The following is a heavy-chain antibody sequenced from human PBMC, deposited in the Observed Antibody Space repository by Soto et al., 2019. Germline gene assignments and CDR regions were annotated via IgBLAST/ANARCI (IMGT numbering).Heavy chain of an antibody. Sequence: ASLKVAYKASGYTLTSYSMRLVLRARGERVGWMGWINGDNGNTKSSQKFHGRITITTDTYASTAYMGLSSMKSEDTAVYYCARSIPTVDWYPDLWGRGTLVTVSS. CDR1: GYTLTSYS. V-gene: IGHV1-3*01. CDR3: ARSIPTVDWYPDL. CDR2: INGDNGNT. J-gene: IGHJ2*01. D-gene: IGHD4-17*01.